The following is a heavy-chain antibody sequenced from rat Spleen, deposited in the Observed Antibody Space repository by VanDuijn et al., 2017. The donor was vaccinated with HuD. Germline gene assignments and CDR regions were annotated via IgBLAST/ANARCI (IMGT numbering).Heavy chain of an antibody. CDR2: ISYDGSST. CDR3: GRHYNNYGVMDA. D-gene: IGHD1-10*01. Sequence: EVQLVESGGGLVQPGRSMKLSCAASGFTFSNYDMAWVRQAPTKGLEWVASISYDGSSTYYQDSVKGRFTISRNNAKSTLYLQMDSLRSEYTATYYCGRHYNNYGVMDAWGQGASVTVSS. CDR1: GFTFSNYD. J-gene: IGHJ4*01. V-gene: IGHV5-25*01.